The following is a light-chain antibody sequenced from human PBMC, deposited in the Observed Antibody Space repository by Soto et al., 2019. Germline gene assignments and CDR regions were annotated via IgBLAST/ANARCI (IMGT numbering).Light chain of an antibody. CDR3: SSYTTSTTQV. CDR1: ISDVGSYNY. Sequence: QSVLTQPASVSGSPGQSITISCTGTISDVGSYNYVSWYQQHPGKAPKLMIYEVRNRPSGVSDRFSGSKSGKTASLTIFGLQAEDEADYYCSSYTTSTTQVFGGGTKLTVL. CDR2: EVR. J-gene: IGLJ2*01. V-gene: IGLV2-14*01.